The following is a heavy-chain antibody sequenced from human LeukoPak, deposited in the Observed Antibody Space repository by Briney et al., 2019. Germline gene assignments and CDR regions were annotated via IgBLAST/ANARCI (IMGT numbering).Heavy chain of an antibody. CDR1: GFTFTNYA. Sequence: PGTSLRLSCVASGFTFTNYAMSWVRQAPGKGLEWVSAITGSDGTSHYADSVKGRLTISRDNSKNTVYLQVNSLRAEDTAVYYCAKWGDYDILTGYYVPDYWGQGTLVTVSS. CDR2: ITGSDGTS. CDR3: AKWGDYDILTGYYVPDY. V-gene: IGHV3-23*01. J-gene: IGHJ4*02. D-gene: IGHD3-9*01.